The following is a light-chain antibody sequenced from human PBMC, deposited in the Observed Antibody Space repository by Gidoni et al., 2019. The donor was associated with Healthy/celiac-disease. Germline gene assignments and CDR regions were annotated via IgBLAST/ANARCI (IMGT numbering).Light chain of an antibody. J-gene: IGKJ3*01. CDR3: QQSYSTPFT. V-gene: IGKV1-39*01. CDR1: QSISSY. Sequence: DFQLTQSPSSLSASVGDRVTITCRARQSISSYLNWYQQKPGKAPKLLIYAASSLQSGVPSRFSGSGSGTDFTLTISSLQPEDFATYYCQQSYSTPFTFGPGTKVDIK. CDR2: AAS.